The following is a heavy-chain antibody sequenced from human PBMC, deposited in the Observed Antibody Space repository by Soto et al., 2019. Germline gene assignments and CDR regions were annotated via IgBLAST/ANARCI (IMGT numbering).Heavy chain of an antibody. CDR3: ARSLEDLPHAFDI. V-gene: IGHV3-21*01. CDR1: GFTFSSYS. CDR2: ISSSSGYI. Sequence: GGSLRLSCAASGFTFSSYSMNWVRQAPGKGLEWVSSISSSSGYIYYADSVKGRFTISRDNAKNSLYLQMNSLRAEDTAVYYCARSLEDLPHAFDIWGQGTMVTVSS. J-gene: IGHJ3*02. D-gene: IGHD3-3*01.